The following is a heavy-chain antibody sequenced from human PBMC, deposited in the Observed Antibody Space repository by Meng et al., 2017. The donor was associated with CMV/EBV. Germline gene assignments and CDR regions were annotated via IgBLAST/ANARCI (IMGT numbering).Heavy chain of an antibody. CDR2: IYSGGSST. CDR3: ARGGY. Sequence: GGSLSLSCAASGFTFSSYAMSWVRQAPGKGLEWVSVIYSGGSSTYYADSVKGRFTISRDNPKNTLYLQMNSLRAEDTAVYYCARGGYWGQGTLVTVSS. D-gene: IGHD3-16*01. J-gene: IGHJ4*02. CDR1: GFTFSSYA. V-gene: IGHV3-23*03.